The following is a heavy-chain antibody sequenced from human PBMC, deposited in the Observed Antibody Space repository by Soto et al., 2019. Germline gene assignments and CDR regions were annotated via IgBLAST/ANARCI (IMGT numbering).Heavy chain of an antibody. CDR3: AHSRPKVGSSWYLVWFDP. D-gene: IGHD6-13*01. Sequence: SCPTLVNPTQTLTLTCTFSGFSLSTSGVGVGWIRQPPGKALEWLALIYWDDDKRYSPSLRSRLTINKDTSKNQVVLTMTNMDPVDTATYYCAHSRPKVGSSWYLVWFDPWGQGTLVTVSS. CDR2: IYWDDDK. CDR1: GFSLSTSGVG. J-gene: IGHJ5*02. V-gene: IGHV2-5*02.